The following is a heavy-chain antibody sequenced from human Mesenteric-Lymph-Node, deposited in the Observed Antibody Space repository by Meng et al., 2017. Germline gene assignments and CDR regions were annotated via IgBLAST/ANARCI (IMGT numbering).Heavy chain of an antibody. D-gene: IGHD2-15*01. CDR3: AKGGGAGKFVVVVAARALDY. J-gene: IGHJ4*02. CDR1: GFTFSDYG. Sequence: GGLLRLPWVAPGFTFSDYGMAWVRQAPGEGLEWVANINKNGSERNYVDSVKGRFTISRDNSKNTLYLQMNSLRAEDAAVYYCAKGGGAGKFVVVVAARALDYWGRKTLVTVSS. V-gene: IGHV3-7*03. CDR2: INKNGSER.